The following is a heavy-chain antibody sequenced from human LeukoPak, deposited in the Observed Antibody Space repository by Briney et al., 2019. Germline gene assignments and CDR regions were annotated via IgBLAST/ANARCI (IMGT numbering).Heavy chain of an antibody. CDR2: INHSGST. CDR3: ARGLKFDP. Sequence: SETLSLTCAVYGGSFSGYYWSWIRQPPGKGLEWIWEINHSGSTNYNPSLKSRVTISVDTSKNQFSLKLSSVTAADTAMYYCARGLKFDPWGQGTLVTVSS. J-gene: IGHJ5*02. V-gene: IGHV4-34*01. CDR1: GGSFSGYY.